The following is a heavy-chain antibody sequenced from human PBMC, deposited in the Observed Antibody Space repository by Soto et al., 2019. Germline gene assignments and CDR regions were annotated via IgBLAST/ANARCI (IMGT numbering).Heavy chain of an antibody. CDR2: IISSGSTI. CDR1: GFPFSSYE. V-gene: IGHV3-48*03. D-gene: IGHD5-18*01. CDR3: ASAASLDTAMVRFSHYGRDV. Sequence: PGGSLRLSCAASGFPFSSYEMNWVRQATGKGLEWVSYIISSGSTIYYAASVKGRFTISTDNAKKSLHLQMPSLRAADTAVYYCASAASLDTAMVRFSHYGRDVGGQGTTVTVSS. J-gene: IGHJ6*02.